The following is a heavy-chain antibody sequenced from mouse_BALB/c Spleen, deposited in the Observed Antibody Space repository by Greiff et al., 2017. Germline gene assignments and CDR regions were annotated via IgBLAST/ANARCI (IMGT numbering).Heavy chain of an antibody. Sequence: EVQLQQSGPGLVKPSQSLSLTCSVTGYSITSGYYWNWIRQFPGNKLEWMGYISYDGSNNYNPSLKNRISITRDTSKNQFFLKLNSVTTEDTATYYCARSYYYYAFAYWGQGTLVTVSA. D-gene: IGHD2-4*01. CDR3: ARSYYYYAFAY. CDR1: GYSITSGYY. J-gene: IGHJ3*01. CDR2: ISYDGSN. V-gene: IGHV3-6*02.